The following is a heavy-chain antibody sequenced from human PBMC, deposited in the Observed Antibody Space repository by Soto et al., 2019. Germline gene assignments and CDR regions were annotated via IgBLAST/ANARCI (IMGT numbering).Heavy chain of an antibody. D-gene: IGHD2-21*02. J-gene: IGHJ4*02. Sequence: QVHLVESGGGVVQPGRSLRLSCVASGFTFSDYGMHWVRQAPGKGLEWVAVMSHDGSYKYYADSVKGRFTISRDNSKNTLYLQMNSLRAEDTAVYYCAKDWGDKAAVVTAMWYFHHWGQGTLVTVSS. V-gene: IGHV3-30*18. CDR1: GFTFSDYG. CDR3: AKDWGDKAAVVTAMWYFHH. CDR2: MSHDGSYK.